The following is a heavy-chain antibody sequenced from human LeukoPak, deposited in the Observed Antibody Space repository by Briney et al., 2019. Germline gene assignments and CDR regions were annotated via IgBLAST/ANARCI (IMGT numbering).Heavy chain of an antibody. J-gene: IGHJ4*02. CDR2: TYYRSKWYN. V-gene: IGHV6-1*01. CDR3: ARGHSGYLGY. D-gene: IGHD1-26*01. Sequence: SQTLSLTCAIPGDSVSSNSAAWSWIRQSPSRGLEWLGRTYYRSKWYNGYAPSVKSRITINPDTTKNQFSLQLNSVTPEDTAVYYCARGHSGYLGYWGQGILVTVSS. CDR1: GDSVSSNSAA.